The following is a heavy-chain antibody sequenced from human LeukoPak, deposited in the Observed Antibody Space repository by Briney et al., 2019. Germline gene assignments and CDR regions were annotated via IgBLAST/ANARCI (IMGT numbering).Heavy chain of an antibody. CDR2: ISGSGGST. D-gene: IGHD6-19*01. CDR1: GFTFSSYA. J-gene: IGHJ4*02. Sequence: GGSLRLSCAASGFTFSSYAMSWVRQALGKGLEWVLGISGSGGSTYYADSVKGRFTISRDNSKNTLYLQMNSLRAEDTAIYYCAKDSLVGGWLVGYSFDSWGQGTLVTVSS. CDR3: AKDSLVGGWLVGYSFDS. V-gene: IGHV3-23*01.